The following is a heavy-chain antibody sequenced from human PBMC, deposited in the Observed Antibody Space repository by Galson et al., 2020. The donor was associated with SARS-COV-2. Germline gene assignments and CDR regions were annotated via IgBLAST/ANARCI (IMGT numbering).Heavy chain of an antibody. CDR2: IPYDGST. Sequence: TSETLSLTCAVSIGSMTSHYWSCIRQAPGKGLEWIGYIPYDGSTTYNPTLKSRVTISIDTSKNQFALRLTSVTAADTALYYCAKLAEGRRSSEDYWGQGTRVTVSS. CDR3: AKLAEGRRSSEDY. V-gene: IGHV4-59*08. J-gene: IGHJ4*02. D-gene: IGHD1-26*01. CDR1: IGSMTSHY.